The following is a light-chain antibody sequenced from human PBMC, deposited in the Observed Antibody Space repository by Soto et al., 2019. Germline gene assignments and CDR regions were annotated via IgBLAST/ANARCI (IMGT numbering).Light chain of an antibody. CDR1: SSDVGAYNY. CDR2: DVS. V-gene: IGLV2-14*01. CDR3: SSYTTSSIYV. Sequence: QSVLTQPASVSGSPGQSITISCTGTSSDVGAYNYVSWYQQHPGTAPKLLIYDVSHRPSGVSNRFSGSKSGSTASLTISALQAEDEADYYSSSYTTSSIYVFGSGTKVTVL. J-gene: IGLJ1*01.